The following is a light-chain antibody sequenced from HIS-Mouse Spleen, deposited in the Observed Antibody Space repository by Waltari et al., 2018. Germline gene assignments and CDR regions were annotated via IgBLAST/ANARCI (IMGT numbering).Light chain of an antibody. Sequence: QAGLTQPPSVSKGLRQTATLTCTGNSNIVGNQGAAWLQQHQGHPPKLLSYRNNNRPSGISERFSASRSGNTASLTITGLQPEDEADYYCSALDSSLFGGGTKLTVL. V-gene: IGLV10-54*02. CDR1: SNIVGNQG. CDR2: RNN. J-gene: IGLJ2*01. CDR3: SALDSSL.